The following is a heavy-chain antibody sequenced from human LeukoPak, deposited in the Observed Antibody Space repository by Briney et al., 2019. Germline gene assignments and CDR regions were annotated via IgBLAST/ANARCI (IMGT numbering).Heavy chain of an antibody. V-gene: IGHV1-69*05. CDR3: ASPGSDFWSGYYDY. D-gene: IGHD3-3*01. CDR2: IIPIFGTA. Sequence: SVKVSCKASGGTFSSYAISWVRQAPGQGLEWMGGIIPIFGTANYAQKFQGRVTITTDESTSTAYMELSSLRSEDTAVYYCASPGSDFWSGYYDYWGQGTLVTVSS. CDR1: GGTFSSYA. J-gene: IGHJ4*02.